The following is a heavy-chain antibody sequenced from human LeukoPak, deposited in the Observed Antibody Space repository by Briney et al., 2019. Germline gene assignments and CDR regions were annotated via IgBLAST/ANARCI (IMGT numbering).Heavy chain of an antibody. CDR2: ISSSGSTI. Sequence: GGSLRLSCAASGLTFSDYYMSWIRQAPGKGLEWVSYISSSGSTIYYADSVKGRFTISRDNAKNSLYLQMNSLRAEDTAVYYCASHVGGYYYYYMDVWGKGTTVTVSS. V-gene: IGHV3-11*01. CDR1: GLTFSDYY. J-gene: IGHJ6*03. CDR3: ASHVGGYYYYYMDV.